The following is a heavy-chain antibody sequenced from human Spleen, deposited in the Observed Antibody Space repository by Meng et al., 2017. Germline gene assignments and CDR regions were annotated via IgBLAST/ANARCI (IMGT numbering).Heavy chain of an antibody. V-gene: IGHV3-11*04. J-gene: IGHJ6*02. CDR1: GFTFSDYY. CDR2: ISSSGSTT. D-gene: IGHD2-15*01. CDR3: ARDSVGYCSGGSCLPYYYYYGMDV. Sequence: GESLKISCAASGFTFSDYYMSWIRQAPGKGLEWVSYISSSGSTTYYADSVKGRFTISRDNSKNTLYLQMNSLRAEDTAVYYCARDSVGYCSGGSCLPYYYYYGMDVWGQGTTVTVSS.